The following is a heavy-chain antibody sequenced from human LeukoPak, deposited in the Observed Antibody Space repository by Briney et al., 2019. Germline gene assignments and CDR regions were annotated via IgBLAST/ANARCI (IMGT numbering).Heavy chain of an antibody. CDR1: GYTFTGYF. D-gene: IGHD6-19*01. V-gene: IGHV1-2*02. Sequence: ASVKVSCKTSGYTFTGYFIHWVRQAPGQGLEWMGWINPDSGGTNFAQRFQGRVTVSRDTSISTAYMELSRLRSDDTAVYYCAKESRGWYFDYWGQGTLVTVSS. CDR3: AKESRGWYFDY. J-gene: IGHJ4*02. CDR2: INPDSGGT.